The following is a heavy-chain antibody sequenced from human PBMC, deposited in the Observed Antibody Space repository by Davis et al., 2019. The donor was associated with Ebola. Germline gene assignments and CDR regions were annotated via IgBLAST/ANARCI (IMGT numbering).Heavy chain of an antibody. CDR1: GGTFSSYA. J-gene: IGHJ6*02. CDR3: ARQPMTTVTSYYYYGMDV. V-gene: IGHV1-69*06. D-gene: IGHD4-17*01. Sequence: SVKVSCKASGGTFSSYAISWVRQAPGQGLEWMGGIIPIFGTTKYAQKFQGRVTITADKSTSTAYMELSSLRSEDTAVYYCARQPMTTVTSYYYYGMDVWGQGTTVTVSS. CDR2: IIPIFGTT.